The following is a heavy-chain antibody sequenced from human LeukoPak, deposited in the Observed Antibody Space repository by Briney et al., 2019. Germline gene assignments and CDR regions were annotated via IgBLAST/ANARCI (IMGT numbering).Heavy chain of an antibody. V-gene: IGHV4-61*02. CDR1: GGSISSSSYY. J-gene: IGHJ5*02. Sequence: PSETLSLTCTVSGGSISSSSYYWSWIRQPAGKGLEWIGRIQASGSTIYNPSLKSRVTMSVDTSKNQFSLKVTSVTAADTAVYYCARDMAVAPYNWFDPWGQGTLVTVSS. CDR2: IQASGST. CDR3: ARDMAVAPYNWFDP. D-gene: IGHD6-19*01.